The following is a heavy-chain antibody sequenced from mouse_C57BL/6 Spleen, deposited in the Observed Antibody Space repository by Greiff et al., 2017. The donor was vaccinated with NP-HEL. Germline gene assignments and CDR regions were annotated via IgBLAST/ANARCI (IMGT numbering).Heavy chain of an antibody. J-gene: IGHJ3*01. V-gene: IGHV1-61*01. D-gene: IGHD1-1*02. Sequence: VQLQQSGAELVRPGSSVKLSCKASGYTFTSYWMDWVKQRPGQGLEWIGNIYPSDSETHYNQKFKDKATLTVDKSSSTAYMQLSSLTSEDSAVYYCAREGVGTPAWFAYWGQRTLVTVSA. CDR1: GYTFTSYW. CDR2: IYPSDSET. CDR3: AREGVGTPAWFAY.